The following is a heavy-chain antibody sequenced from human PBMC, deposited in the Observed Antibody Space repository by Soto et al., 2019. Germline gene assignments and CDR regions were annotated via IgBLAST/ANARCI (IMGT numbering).Heavy chain of an antibody. CDR2: IYSGGST. J-gene: IGHJ3*02. CDR1: GFTVSSNY. D-gene: IGHD5-12*01. CDR3: VRKSGDDSLYVFDI. V-gene: IGHV3-53*01. Sequence: GGSLRLSCAASGFTVSSNYMSWVRQAPGKGLEWVSVIYSGGSTYYADSVKGRFTISRDNSKNTLYLQMSSPRAEDTAVCYCVRKSGDDSLYVFDIWGQGTMVTVSS.